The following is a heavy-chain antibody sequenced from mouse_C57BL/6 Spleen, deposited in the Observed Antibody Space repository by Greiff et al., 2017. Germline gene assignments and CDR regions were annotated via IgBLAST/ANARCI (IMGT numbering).Heavy chain of an antibody. CDR2: INPYNGDT. CDR3: ARDYYGSSYYAMDY. CDR1: GYSFTGYF. V-gene: IGHV1-20*01. Sequence: VQLQQSGPELVKPGDSVKISCKASGYSFTGYFMNWVMQSHGKSLEWIGRINPYNGDTFYNQKFKGKATLTVDKSSSTAHMELRSLTSEDSAVYYCARDYYGSSYYAMDYWGQGTSVTVSS. J-gene: IGHJ4*01. D-gene: IGHD1-1*01.